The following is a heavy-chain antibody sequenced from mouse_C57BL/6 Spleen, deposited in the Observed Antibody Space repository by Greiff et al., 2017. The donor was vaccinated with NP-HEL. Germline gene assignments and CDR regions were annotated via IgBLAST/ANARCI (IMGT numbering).Heavy chain of an antibody. D-gene: IGHD3-2*02. Sequence: VMLVESGPELVKPGASVKISCKASGYAFSSSWMNWVKQRPGKGLEWIGRIYPGDGDTNYNGKFKGKATLTADKSSSTAYMQLSSLTSEDSAVYFCARISSGLYYAMDYWGQGTSVTVSS. CDR1: GYAFSSSW. V-gene: IGHV1-82*01. CDR2: IYPGDGDT. J-gene: IGHJ4*01. CDR3: ARISSGLYYAMDY.